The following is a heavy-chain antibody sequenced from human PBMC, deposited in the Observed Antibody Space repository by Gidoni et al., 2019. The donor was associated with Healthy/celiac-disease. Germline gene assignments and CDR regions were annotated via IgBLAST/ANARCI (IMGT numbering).Heavy chain of an antibody. Sequence: QVQLVESGGGVVQPGRSLRLSCTASGFTFSNYGIHWVRQAPGKGLEWVAVISYDGSNKYYADSVKGRFTISRDNSKNTLYLQMNSLRAEDTAVYYCAKLTGVRSIAARYDAFDIWGQGTMVTVSS. J-gene: IGHJ3*02. CDR3: AKLTGVRSIAARYDAFDI. CDR2: ISYDGSNK. CDR1: GFTFSNYG. V-gene: IGHV3-30*18. D-gene: IGHD6-6*01.